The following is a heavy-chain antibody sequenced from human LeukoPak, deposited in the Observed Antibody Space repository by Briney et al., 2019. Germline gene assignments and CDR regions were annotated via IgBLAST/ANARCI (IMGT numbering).Heavy chain of an antibody. D-gene: IGHD3-9*01. CDR3: ARGRDDTSSSTWEY. V-gene: IGHV3-74*03. CDR2: IDNEGSST. Sequence: GGSLRLSCAASGFTFSNYWVDWVRQALGKGLVWVSRIDNEGSSTEYADSVKGRFTISRDNARNTAYLQMNSLRAEDTAVYYCARGRDDTSSSTWEYWGQGTLVTVSS. CDR1: GFTFSNYW. J-gene: IGHJ4*02.